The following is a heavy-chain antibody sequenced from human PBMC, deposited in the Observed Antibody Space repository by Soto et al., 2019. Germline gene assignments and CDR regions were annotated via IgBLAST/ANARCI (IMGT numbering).Heavy chain of an antibody. J-gene: IGHJ6*02. Sequence: GGSLRLSCAASGFTFSSYGMHWVRQAPGKGLEWVAVIWYDGSNKYYADSVKGRFTISRDNSENTLYLQMNSLRAEDTAVYYCARDLLVTPMPYFYYGMDVWGQGTTVTVSS. CDR1: GFTFSSYG. V-gene: IGHV3-33*01. CDR3: ARDLLVTPMPYFYYGMDV. CDR2: IWYDGSNK. D-gene: IGHD2-2*01.